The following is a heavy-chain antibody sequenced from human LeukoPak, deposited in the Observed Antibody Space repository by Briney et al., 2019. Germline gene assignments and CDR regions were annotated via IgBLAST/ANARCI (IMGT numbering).Heavy chain of an antibody. CDR1: GYTFTGYY. Sequence: ASVKVSCKASGYTFTGYYMHWVRQAPGQGLEWMGWISAYNGNTNYAQKLQGRVTMTTDTSTSTAYMELRSLRSDDTAVYYCARWHGFGDFDYWGQGTLVTVSS. V-gene: IGHV1-18*04. CDR3: ARWHGFGDFDY. D-gene: IGHD3-10*01. J-gene: IGHJ4*02. CDR2: ISAYNGNT.